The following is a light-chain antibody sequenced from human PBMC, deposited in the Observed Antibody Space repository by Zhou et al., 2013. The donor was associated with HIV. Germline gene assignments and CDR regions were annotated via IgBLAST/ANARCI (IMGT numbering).Light chain of an antibody. V-gene: IGKV3-20*01. CDR2: GTS. CDR3: QQYGGLPPWT. J-gene: IGKJ1*01. CDR1: QTISSAY. Sequence: EIVLTQSPGTLSLSPGERATLSCRASQTISSAYLAWYQQKPGQAPRLLIYGTSTRATGIPDRFSGSGSGTDFTLTINRLEPEDFAVYYCQQYGGLPPWTFGQGTKVEIK.